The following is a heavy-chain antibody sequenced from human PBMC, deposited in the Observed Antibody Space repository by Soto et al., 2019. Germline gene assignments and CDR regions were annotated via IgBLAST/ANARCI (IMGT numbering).Heavy chain of an antibody. J-gene: IGHJ6*02. Sequence: QVQLVQSGAEVKKPGASVKVSCKASGYTFTSYDNNWVRQATGQGLEWMGWMNPNSGNTGYAQKFQGRVTMTRNTSISTAYMELSSLRSEDTAVYYCARDYSSGWYYYYGMDVWGQGTTVTVSS. CDR1: GYTFTSYD. V-gene: IGHV1-8*01. CDR3: ARDYSSGWYYYYGMDV. CDR2: MNPNSGNT. D-gene: IGHD6-19*01.